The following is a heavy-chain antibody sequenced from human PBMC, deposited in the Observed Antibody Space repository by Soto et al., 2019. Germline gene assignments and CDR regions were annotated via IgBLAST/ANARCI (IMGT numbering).Heavy chain of an antibody. V-gene: IGHV4-59*01. CDR3: ARGYSYGYEGFDAFDI. J-gene: IGHJ3*02. CDR2: IYYSGST. Sequence: QVQLQESGPGLVKPSETLSLTCTVSGGSISSYYWSWIRQPPGKGLEWIGYIYYSGSTNYNPSLKSRVTLSVDTSTNQFSLKLRSVTAADTAVYYCARGYSYGYEGFDAFDIWGQGTMVTVSS. CDR1: GGSISSYY. D-gene: IGHD5-18*01.